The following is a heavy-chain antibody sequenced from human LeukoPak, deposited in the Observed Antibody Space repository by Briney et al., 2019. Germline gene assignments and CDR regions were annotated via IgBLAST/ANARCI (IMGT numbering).Heavy chain of an antibody. J-gene: IGHJ4*02. D-gene: IGHD1-26*01. Sequence: SETLSLTCAVYGGSFSGYYWSWIRQPPGKGLEWIGEINHCGSTNYNPSLKSRVTISIDSFKNQFSLKLTSVIAADTAVYYCARHLGGSSYFDYWGQGTLVTVSS. V-gene: IGHV4-34*01. CDR2: INHCGST. CDR3: ARHLGGSSYFDY. CDR1: GGSFSGYY.